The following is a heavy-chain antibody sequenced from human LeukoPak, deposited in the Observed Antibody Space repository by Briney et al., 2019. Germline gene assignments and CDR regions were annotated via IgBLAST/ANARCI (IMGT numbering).Heavy chain of an antibody. CDR1: GGSISSYY. J-gene: IGHJ4*02. CDR2: IYYSGST. V-gene: IGHV4-59*12. Sequence: SETLSLTCTVSGGSISSYYWSWIRQPPGKGLEWIGYIYYSGSTNYNPSLKSRVTISVDTSKNQFSLKLSSVTAADTAVYYCARRRLWLNYWGQGTLVTASS. CDR3: ARRRLWLNY. D-gene: IGHD5-18*01.